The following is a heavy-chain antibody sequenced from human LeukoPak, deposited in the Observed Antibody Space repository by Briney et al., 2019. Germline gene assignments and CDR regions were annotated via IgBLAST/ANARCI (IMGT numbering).Heavy chain of an antibody. CDR2: IYYSGNT. V-gene: IGHV4-39*01. J-gene: IGHJ4*02. CDR1: GFTFNNYG. CDR3: ARRNRWELLDF. D-gene: IGHD1-26*01. Sequence: PGGSLRLSCAASGFTFNNYGMHWIRQPPGKGLEWIGSIYYSGNTYYNPSLKSRVTISLDTSKNQFSLKLGSVTAADTAVYYCARRNRWELLDFWGQGTLVTVSS.